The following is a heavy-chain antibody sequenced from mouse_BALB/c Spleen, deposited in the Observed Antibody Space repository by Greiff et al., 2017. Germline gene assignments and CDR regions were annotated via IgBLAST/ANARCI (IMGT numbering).Heavy chain of an antibody. V-gene: IGHV3-2*02. CDR1: GYSITSDYA. J-gene: IGHJ4*01. Sequence: DVQLQESGPGLVKPSQSLSLTCTVTGYSITSDYAWNWIRQFPGNKLEWMGYISYSGSTSYNPSLKSRISITRDTSKNQFFLQLNSVTTEDTATYYCAREGNYGAMDYWGQGTSVTVSS. CDR3: AREGNYGAMDY. CDR2: ISYSGST. D-gene: IGHD2-1*01.